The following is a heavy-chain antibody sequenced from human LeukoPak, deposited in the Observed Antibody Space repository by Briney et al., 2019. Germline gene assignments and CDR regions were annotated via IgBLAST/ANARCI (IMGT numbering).Heavy chain of an antibody. Sequence: PGGSLRLSCAVSGFTIGSHAMHWVRQAPGKGLEWVANIKQDGSEIYYVDSARGRFTISRDNAKNSLYLQMNSLRAEDTAVYYCAKVPYDSSGYYYFDYWGQGTLVTVSS. CDR3: AKVPYDSSGYYYFDY. J-gene: IGHJ4*02. V-gene: IGHV3-7*03. CDR1: GFTIGSHA. CDR2: IKQDGSEI. D-gene: IGHD3-22*01.